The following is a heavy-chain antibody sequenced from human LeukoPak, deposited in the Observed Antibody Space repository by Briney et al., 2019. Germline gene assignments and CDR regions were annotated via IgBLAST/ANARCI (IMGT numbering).Heavy chain of an antibody. CDR3: ARGVDYGVYYFDY. CDR1: GGSFSGYY. V-gene: IGHV4-34*01. CDR2: INHSGST. J-gene: IGHJ4*02. D-gene: IGHD4-17*01. Sequence: SETLSLTCAVYGGSFSGYYWSWIRQPPGKGLEWIGEINHSGSTNYNPSLKSRVTISVDTSKNQLSLKLSSVTAADTAVYYCARGVDYGVYYFDYWGQGTLVAVSS.